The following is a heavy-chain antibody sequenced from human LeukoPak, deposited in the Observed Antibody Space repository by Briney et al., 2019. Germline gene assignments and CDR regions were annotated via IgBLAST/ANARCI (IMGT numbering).Heavy chain of an antibody. CDR1: GDSISSYY. D-gene: IGHD2-2*01. Sequence: PSETLSLTCAVSGDSISSYYWSWIRQPPGKGLEWIGYIHTGGGTSYIPSLKGRVTISIDTSKNQFSLMLSSVTAADSAVYYCARLTRLSTSPDRYYLDYWGQGTLVTVSS. CDR3: ARLTRLSTSPDRYYLDY. J-gene: IGHJ4*02. CDR2: IHTGGGT. V-gene: IGHV4-4*09.